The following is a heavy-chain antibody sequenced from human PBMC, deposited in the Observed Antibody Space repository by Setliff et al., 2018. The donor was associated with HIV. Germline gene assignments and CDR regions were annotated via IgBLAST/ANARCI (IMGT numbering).Heavy chain of an antibody. V-gene: IGHV4-4*02. CDR2: IYHTGST. Sequence: KPSETLSLTCDVSGGSTSSFNWWSWVRQSPGKGLEWIGEIYHTGSTNYSPSLKSRVTISVDKSKNQFSLRLNSVTAADTAVYYCARVQYHYVNNGDSYYFTHWGHGTLVTVSS. D-gene: IGHD3-10*02. J-gene: IGHJ4*01. CDR3: ARVQYHYVNNGDSYYFTH. CDR1: GGSTSSFNW.